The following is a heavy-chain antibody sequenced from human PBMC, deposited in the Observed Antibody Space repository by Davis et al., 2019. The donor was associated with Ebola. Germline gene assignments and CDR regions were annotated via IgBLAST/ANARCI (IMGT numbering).Heavy chain of an antibody. D-gene: IGHD1-1*01. CDR1: GFTFSSYV. J-gene: IGHJ4*02. V-gene: IGHV3-23*01. Sequence: AGSLRLSCVASGFTFSSYVMGWVRQAPGKGLEWVSRIGGSGDTADYGDSVRGRFTISRDNSENTVYLQLNSLRVEDTAIYYCARDPHVYTWNAHPTWDQWGQGTLVTVSS. CDR2: IGGSGDTA. CDR3: ARDPHVYTWNAHPTWDQ.